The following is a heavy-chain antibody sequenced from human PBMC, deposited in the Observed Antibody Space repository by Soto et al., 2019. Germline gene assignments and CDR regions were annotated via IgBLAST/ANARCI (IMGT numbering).Heavy chain of an antibody. Sequence: QIPLKESGPTLVKPTQTLTLTCTFSGFSLSTSGLGVGWIRQPPGKALEWLALIYWDDDKRYSPSLKSRLTITKDTSKNQVVLTMTNMDPVDTATYYCAHSGDCSSTSCYTDFDYWGQGTLVTVSS. J-gene: IGHJ4*02. CDR3: AHSGDCSSTSCYTDFDY. CDR1: GFSLSTSGLG. D-gene: IGHD2-2*02. CDR2: IYWDDDK. V-gene: IGHV2-5*02.